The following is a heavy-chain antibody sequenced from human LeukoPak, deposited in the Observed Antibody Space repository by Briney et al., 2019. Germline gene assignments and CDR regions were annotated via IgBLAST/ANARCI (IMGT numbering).Heavy chain of an antibody. D-gene: IGHD2-21*02. CDR3: ARDRGSKRVAYCGGDCYIGYFDL. V-gene: IGHV1-18*01. J-gene: IGHJ2*01. Sequence: ASVKVCCKASGYTFTSYGISWVRQAPGQGLEWMGWISAYNGNTNYAQKLQGRVTMTRDTSTSTVYMELSSLRSEDTAVYYCARDRGSKRVAYCGGDCYIGYFDLWGRGTLVTVSS. CDR2: ISAYNGNT. CDR1: GYTFTSYG.